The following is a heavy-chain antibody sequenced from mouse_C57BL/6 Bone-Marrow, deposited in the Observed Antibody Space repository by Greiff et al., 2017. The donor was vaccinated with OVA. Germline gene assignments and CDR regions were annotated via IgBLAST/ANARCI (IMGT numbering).Heavy chain of an antibody. V-gene: IGHV1-81*01. CDR3: ARRTGTPYFDY. Sequence: QVQLQQSGPELVKPGASVKISCKASGYTFTSYGISWVKQRTGQGLEWIGEIYPRSGNTYYNEKFKGKATLTADKSSSTAYMELRSLTSEDSAVYFCARRTGTPYFDYWGQGTTLTVSS. D-gene: IGHD2-14*01. CDR2: IYPRSGNT. J-gene: IGHJ2*01. CDR1: GYTFTSYG.